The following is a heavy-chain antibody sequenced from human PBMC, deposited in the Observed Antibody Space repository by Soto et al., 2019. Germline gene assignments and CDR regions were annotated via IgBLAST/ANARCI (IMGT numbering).Heavy chain of an antibody. Sequence: GGSLRLSCAASGFAFSGYWMHWVRQVPGKGLVWVSRINGDGSNTRYADSVKGRFTISKDIAKNTLYLQMNSLRVEDTAVYYCARTITGFAVDIWGQGKMVTVSS. CDR2: INGDGSNT. CDR1: GFAFSGYW. D-gene: IGHD1-20*01. J-gene: IGHJ3*02. V-gene: IGHV3-74*01. CDR3: ARTITGFAVDI.